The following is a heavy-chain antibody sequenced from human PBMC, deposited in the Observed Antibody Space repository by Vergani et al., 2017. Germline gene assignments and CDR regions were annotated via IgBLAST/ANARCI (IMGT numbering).Heavy chain of an antibody. V-gene: IGHV4-61*02. CDR3: ARGPLYSTTWPFLLLDMDV. J-gene: IGHJ6*02. CDR2: FYTGGGT. D-gene: IGHD6-13*01. CDR1: GGSISSGSYY. Sequence: QVQLQESGPGLVRPSQTLSLTCTVSGGSISSGSYYWSWFRQPAGTGLEWIGRFYTGGGTSYNPSLKSRVTISVDTSKNQFSLQLSSVTAADTAVYYCARGPLYSTTWPFLLLDMDVWVQGTTVTVSS.